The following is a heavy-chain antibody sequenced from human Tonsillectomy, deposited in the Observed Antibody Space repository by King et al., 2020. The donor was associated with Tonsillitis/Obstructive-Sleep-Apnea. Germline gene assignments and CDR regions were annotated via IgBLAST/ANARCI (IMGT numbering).Heavy chain of an antibody. CDR3: TPKVVVVPDYYYYYYMDV. D-gene: IGHD2-2*01. Sequence: VQLVESGGGLVKPGGSLRLSCAASGFTFSNAWMSWVRQAPGKGLEWVGRIKSKTDGGTTDYAAPVKGRFTISRDDSKNTLYLQMNSLKTEDTAVYYCTPKVVVVPDYYYYYYMDVWGKGTTVTVSS. CDR2: IKSKTDGGTT. CDR1: GFTFSNAW. V-gene: IGHV3-15*01. J-gene: IGHJ6*03.